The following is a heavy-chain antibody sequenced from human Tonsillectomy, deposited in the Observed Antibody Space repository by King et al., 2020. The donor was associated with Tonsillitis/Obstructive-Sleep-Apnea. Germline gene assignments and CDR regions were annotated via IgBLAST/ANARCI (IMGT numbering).Heavy chain of an antibody. CDR1: GGSMSSYY. J-gene: IGHJ4*02. Sequence: QLQESGPGLVKPSETLSLTCTVSGGSMSSYYWSWIRQPPGKGLEWIGYIYYSGSTNYNPSLRSRVTISVDTSKNHFSLKLSSVTAADTAVYYCARDPGGYKSYFDYWAREPWSPSPQ. CDR2: IYYSGST. CDR3: ARDPGGYKSYFDY. V-gene: IGHV4-59*01. D-gene: IGHD5-24*01.